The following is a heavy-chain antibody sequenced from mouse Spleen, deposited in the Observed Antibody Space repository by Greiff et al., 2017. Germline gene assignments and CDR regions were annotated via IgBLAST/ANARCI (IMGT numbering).Heavy chain of an antibody. D-gene: IGHD1-1*01. CDR2: ISYDGSN. J-gene: IGHJ3*01. Sequence: EVKVEESGPGLVKPSQSLSLTCSVTGYSITSGYYWKWIRQFPGNKREWMGYISYDGSNNYNPSLKNRISITRDTSKNQFFLKLNSVTTEDTATYYCASYYYGSSLWFAYWGQGTLVTVSA. CDR3: ASYYYGSSLWFAY. CDR1: GYSITSGYY. V-gene: IGHV3-6*01.